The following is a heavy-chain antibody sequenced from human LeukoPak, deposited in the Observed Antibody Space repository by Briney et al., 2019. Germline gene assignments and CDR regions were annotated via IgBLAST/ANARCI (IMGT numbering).Heavy chain of an antibody. CDR2: VFHTGST. V-gene: IGHV4-59*01. Sequence: SETLSVTCTLPGGSLDTYYWNSLRQPPGKGLEWIGYVFHTGSTNSNPSLKSRVTISVDTSKNQFSLKLSSVTAADTAVYYCARDRGSQPFIDYWGQGTLVTVSS. J-gene: IGHJ4*02. CDR1: GGSLDTYY. CDR3: ARDRGSQPFIDY. D-gene: IGHD1-26*01.